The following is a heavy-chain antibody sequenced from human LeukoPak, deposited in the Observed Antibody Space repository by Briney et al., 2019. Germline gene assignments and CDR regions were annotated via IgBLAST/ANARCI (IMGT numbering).Heavy chain of an antibody. Sequence: ASVKVSCKASGYTFTTYDISWVREAPGQGLEWMGWISAYNDNTNYAQNLQGRVTMTTDTSTSTAYMELRSLRSDDTAVYYCARGPRDTSLYYSVYWGQGTLVTVSS. CDR2: ISAYNDNT. CDR3: ARGPRDTSLYYSVY. V-gene: IGHV1-18*01. J-gene: IGHJ4*02. CDR1: GYTFTTYD. D-gene: IGHD3-22*01.